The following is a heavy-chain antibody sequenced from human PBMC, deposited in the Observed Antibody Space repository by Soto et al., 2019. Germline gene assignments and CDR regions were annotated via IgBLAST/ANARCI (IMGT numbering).Heavy chain of an antibody. CDR2: ISAYNGNT. CDR1: GYTFTSYG. Sequence: ASVKVSCKASGYTFTSYGISWVRQAPGQGLEWMGWISAYNGNTNYAQKLQGRVTMTTDTSTSTAYMELRSLRSDDTAVYYCAREGNTMVRDTPTTYYYYGMDVWGQGTTVTVSS. J-gene: IGHJ6*02. V-gene: IGHV1-18*01. CDR3: AREGNTMVRDTPTTYYYYGMDV. D-gene: IGHD3-10*01.